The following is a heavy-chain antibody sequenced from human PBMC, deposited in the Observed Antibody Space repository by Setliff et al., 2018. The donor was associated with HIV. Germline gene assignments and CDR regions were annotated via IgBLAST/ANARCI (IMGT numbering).Heavy chain of an antibody. CDR2: IIPILGIE. J-gene: IGHJ4*02. CDR1: GGTFSNYV. D-gene: IGHD3-22*01. V-gene: IGHV1-69*10. Sequence: SVKVSCKASGGTFSNYVISWVRQAPGQGLEWMGGIIPILGIEKNEQKFQGRVTITADKSTNTAYMELSSLRSEDTAVYYCATHYYDSSGYSPSLDYWGQGTLVTSPQ. CDR3: ATHYYDSSGYSPSLDY.